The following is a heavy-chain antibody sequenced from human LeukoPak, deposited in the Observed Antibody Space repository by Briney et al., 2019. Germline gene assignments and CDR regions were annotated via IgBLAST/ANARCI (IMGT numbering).Heavy chain of an antibody. D-gene: IGHD2-15*01. CDR2: IYPGDSDT. Sequence: GESLKISCKGSGYSFTSYWIGWVRQMPGKGLEWMGIIYPGDSDTRYSPSFQGQVTISADKSISTAYLQWSSLKASDTAMYYCARHGSSRIGYCSGGSCYRHNWFDPWGQGTLVTVSS. CDR1: GYSFTSYW. J-gene: IGHJ5*02. V-gene: IGHV5-51*01. CDR3: ARHGSSRIGYCSGGSCYRHNWFDP.